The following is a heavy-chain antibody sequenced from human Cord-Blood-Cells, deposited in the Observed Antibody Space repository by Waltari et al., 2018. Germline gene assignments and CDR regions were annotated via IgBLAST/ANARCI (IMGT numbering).Heavy chain of an antibody. J-gene: IGHJ3*02. Sequence: QVQLVQSEAEVKKPGSSVKFSCKASGGTFSSYAISWVRQAPGQGLEWMGVIIPIFGTANDEQKCQGRVTMTADESTSTAYMELSSLRSEDTAVYYCARDRRYSGSYLSDAFDIWGQGTMVTISS. D-gene: IGHD1-26*01. CDR2: IIPIFGTA. CDR1: GGTFSSYA. V-gene: IGHV1-69*01. CDR3: ARDRRYSGSYLSDAFDI.